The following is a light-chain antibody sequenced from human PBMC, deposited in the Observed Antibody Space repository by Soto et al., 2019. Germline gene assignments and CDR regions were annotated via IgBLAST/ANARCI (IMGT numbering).Light chain of an antibody. CDR2: NNN. Sequence: QSVLTQPPSASGTPGQRVTISCSGSSSNIGSGTVNWYQQLPGTAPKLLIYNNNQWPSGVPDRFSGSKSGTSASLAISGLQSEAEADYYCAAWDVSLNGLYVFGTGTKLTVL. CDR1: SSNIGSGT. J-gene: IGLJ1*01. CDR3: AAWDVSLNGLYV. V-gene: IGLV1-44*01.